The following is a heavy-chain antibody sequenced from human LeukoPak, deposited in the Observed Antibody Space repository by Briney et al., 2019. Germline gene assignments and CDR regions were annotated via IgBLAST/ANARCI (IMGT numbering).Heavy chain of an antibody. V-gene: IGHV1-8*03. CDR3: ARVDGSPDY. J-gene: IGHJ4*02. D-gene: IGHD2-15*01. CDR2: INLNSGNT. Sequence: GASVKVSCKASGYTFTTFDINWVRQATGQGLEWMGWINLNSGNTGYAQKFQGRATITRDTSTSTVYMELSSLRSEDTAIYYCARVDGSPDYWGQGTLVTVSS. CDR1: GYTFTTFD.